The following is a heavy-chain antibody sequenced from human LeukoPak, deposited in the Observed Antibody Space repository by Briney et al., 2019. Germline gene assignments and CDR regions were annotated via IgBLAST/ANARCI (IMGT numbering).Heavy chain of an antibody. V-gene: IGHV4-61*02. Sequence: PSETLSLTCTVSGGSISSGSYYWRWIRQPAGKGLEWIGRIYTSGSTNYNPSLKSRVTISVDTSKNQFSLKLSSVTAADTAVYYCATSSGWPDYYYYYMDVWGKGTTVTVSS. CDR2: IYTSGST. D-gene: IGHD6-19*01. CDR1: GGSISSGSYY. J-gene: IGHJ6*03. CDR3: ATSSGWPDYYYYYMDV.